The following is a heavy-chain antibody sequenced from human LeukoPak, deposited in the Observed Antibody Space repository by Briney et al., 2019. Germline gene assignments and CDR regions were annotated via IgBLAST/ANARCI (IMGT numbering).Heavy chain of an antibody. CDR3: AKVRERQWLYYFDY. CDR2: IYYSGIT. D-gene: IGHD6-19*01. CDR1: GGSISGYF. J-gene: IGHJ4*02. Sequence: SETLSLTCTVSGGSISGYFWSWIRQPPGKGLEWIGYIYYSGITNYNPSLKSRVTISVDTSKNQFSLKLSSVTAADTAVYYCAKVRERQWLYYFDYWGQGTLVTVSS. V-gene: IGHV4-59*08.